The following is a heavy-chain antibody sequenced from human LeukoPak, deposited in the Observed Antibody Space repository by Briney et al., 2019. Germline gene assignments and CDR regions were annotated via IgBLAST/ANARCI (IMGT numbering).Heavy chain of an antibody. CDR2: IWYDGSNK. CDR3: AKDGLYYYMDV. J-gene: IGHJ6*03. CDR1: GFTFSSYG. V-gene: IGHV3-30*02. Sequence: GGALRLSCVASGFTFSSYGMHWVRQAPGRGLEGVAVIWYDGSNKYYADSVKGRFTISRDNSKNTLYLQMNSLRAEDTAVYYCAKDGLYYYMDVWGKGTTVTVSS.